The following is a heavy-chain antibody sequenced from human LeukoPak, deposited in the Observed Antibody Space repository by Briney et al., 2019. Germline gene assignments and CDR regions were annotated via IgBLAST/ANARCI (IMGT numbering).Heavy chain of an antibody. CDR2: ISGSGGST. J-gene: IGHJ4*02. V-gene: IGHV3-23*01. CDR3: AKGGLKFSILDY. Sequence: PGGPLRLSCAASGFTFSSYAMSWVRQAPGKGLEWVSAISGSGGSTYYADSVKGRFTISRDNFENTLYLQMNSLRAEDTAVYYCAKGGLKFSILDYWGQGTLVTVSS. D-gene: IGHD3-16*01. CDR1: GFTFSSYA.